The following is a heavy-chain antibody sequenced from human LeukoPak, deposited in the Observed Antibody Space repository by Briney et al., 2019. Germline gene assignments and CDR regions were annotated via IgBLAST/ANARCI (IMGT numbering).Heavy chain of an antibody. V-gene: IGHV3-9*03. J-gene: IGHJ4*02. Sequence: PGGSLRLSCAASGFTFDDYAMHWVRQAPGKGLEWVSGISWNSGSIGYADSVKGRFTISRDNAKNSLYLQMNSLRAEDMALYYCAKGGVELGITFDYWGQGTLVTVSS. CDR2: ISWNSGSI. CDR3: AKGGVELGITFDY. CDR1: GFTFDDYA. D-gene: IGHD7-27*01.